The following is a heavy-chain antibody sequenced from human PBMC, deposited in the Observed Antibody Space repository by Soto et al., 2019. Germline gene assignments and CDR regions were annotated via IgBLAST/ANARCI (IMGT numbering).Heavy chain of an antibody. V-gene: IGHV3-30*18. D-gene: IGHD2-15*01. CDR2: ISYDGSNK. Sequence: QVQLVESGGGVVQPGRSLRLSCAASGFTVSSYGMHWVRQAPGKGLEWVAVISYDGSNKYYADSVKGRFTISRDNSKNTLYLQMNSLRAQDTAVYYCAKDQGGVLDYWGQGTLVTVSS. CDR1: GFTVSSYG. CDR3: AKDQGGVLDY. J-gene: IGHJ4*02.